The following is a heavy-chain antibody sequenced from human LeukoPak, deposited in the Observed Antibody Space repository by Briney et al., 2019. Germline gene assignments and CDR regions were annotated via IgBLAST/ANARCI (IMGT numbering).Heavy chain of an antibody. CDR3: AALPGGVTTPNPS. Sequence: SETLSLTCTVSGVSISGGRYYWSWIRQTAGKGLEWIGRVSTSGSTNYNPSLKSRATISLDTSKNQYSLKLTSVTAADTAVYYCAALPGGVTTPNPSWGQGTLVTVSS. CDR2: VSTSGST. J-gene: IGHJ5*02. CDR1: GVSISGGRYY. D-gene: IGHD4-17*01. V-gene: IGHV4-61*02.